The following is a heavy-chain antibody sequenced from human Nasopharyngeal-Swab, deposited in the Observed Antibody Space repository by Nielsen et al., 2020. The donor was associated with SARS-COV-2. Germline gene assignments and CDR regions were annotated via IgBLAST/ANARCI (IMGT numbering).Heavy chain of an antibody. D-gene: IGHD6-19*01. V-gene: IGHV3-48*03. J-gene: IGHJ4*02. CDR1: GFTFSSYE. Sequence: GESLKISCAASGFTFSSYEMNWVRQAPGKGLEWVSYISSSGSTRYYADSVKGRFTISRDNAKNSLYLQMNSLRAEDTAVYYCARERGAIAVAGNFDYWGQGTLVTVSS. CDR2: ISSSGSTR. CDR3: ARERGAIAVAGNFDY.